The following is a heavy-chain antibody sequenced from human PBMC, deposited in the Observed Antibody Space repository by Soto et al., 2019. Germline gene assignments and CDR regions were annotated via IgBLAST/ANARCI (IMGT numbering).Heavy chain of an antibody. Sequence: QVQLVQSGAEVKKPGASVKVSCKASGYTFTSYGISWVRQAPGQGLEWMGWISAYNGNTNYAQKLQGRFTMTTDTYTSTAYMELSSLRSDDTALYYCARDRWSMVYDYGMEVWGQGTTVTVSS. CDR1: GYTFTSYG. V-gene: IGHV1-18*01. J-gene: IGHJ6*02. D-gene: IGHD2-8*01. CDR2: ISAYNGNT. CDR3: ARDRWSMVYDYGMEV.